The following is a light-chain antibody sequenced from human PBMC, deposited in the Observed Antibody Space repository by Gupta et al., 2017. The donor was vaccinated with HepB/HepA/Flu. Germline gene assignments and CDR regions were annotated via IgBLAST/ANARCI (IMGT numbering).Light chain of an antibody. J-gene: IGKJ3*01. CDR2: GAS. Sequence: DIVLTQSPGTLSLSPGERATLSCRASQSVSSNYLAWYQQKPGQAPRLLIYGASSRASGIPERFSGSGSGTDCTLTISRLEPEDFAVYYCQQYGSSSFTFGPGTKVDIK. CDR3: QQYGSSSFT. V-gene: IGKV3-20*01. CDR1: QSVSSNY.